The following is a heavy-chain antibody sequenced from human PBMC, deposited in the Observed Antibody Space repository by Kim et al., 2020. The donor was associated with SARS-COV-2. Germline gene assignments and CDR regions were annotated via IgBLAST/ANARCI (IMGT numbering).Heavy chain of an antibody. D-gene: IGHD5-12*01. CDR1: GYTFTGYY. V-gene: IGHV1-2*02. CDR3: ARSPITFRANSGWFDP. CDR2: INPNSGGT. J-gene: IGHJ5*02. Sequence: ASVKVSCKASGYTFTGYYMHWVRQAPGQGLEWMGWINPNSGGTNYAQKFQGRVTMTRDTSISTAYMELSRLRSDDTAVYYCARSPITFRANSGWFDPWGQGTLVTVSS.